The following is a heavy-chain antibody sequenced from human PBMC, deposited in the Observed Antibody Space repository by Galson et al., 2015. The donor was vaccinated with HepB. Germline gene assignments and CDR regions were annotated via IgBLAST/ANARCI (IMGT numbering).Heavy chain of an antibody. Sequence: SLRLSCAGSEFTFSSYWMNWVRQAPGKGLEWVARINPDGSEEYYAASLRGRFTISRDNAKNSLYLHVDSLRAEDTAVYYCARRISLVRGIITRPDYYYGMDVWGQGTTVTVAS. D-gene: IGHD3-10*01. CDR2: INPDGSEE. J-gene: IGHJ6*02. V-gene: IGHV3-7*03. CDR3: ARRISLVRGIITRPDYYYGMDV. CDR1: EFTFSSYW.